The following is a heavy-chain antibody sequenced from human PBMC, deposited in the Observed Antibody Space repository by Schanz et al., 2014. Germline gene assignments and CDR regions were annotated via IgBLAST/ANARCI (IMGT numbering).Heavy chain of an antibody. CDR2: ISGYNGDT. Sequence: QVQLVQSGVEVKRPGASVRVSCKASGYSFTDYAIHWVRQAPGQGLEWMGWISGYNGDTNYAPKFQDRVTMTTDTSTGITSMELRNLKSDDSAVDYCVRDAGWAFGDYHGMDVWGQGTSVTVSS. CDR3: VRDAGWAFGDYHGMDV. V-gene: IGHV1-18*01. CDR1: GYSFTDYA. D-gene: IGHD3-10*01. J-gene: IGHJ6*02.